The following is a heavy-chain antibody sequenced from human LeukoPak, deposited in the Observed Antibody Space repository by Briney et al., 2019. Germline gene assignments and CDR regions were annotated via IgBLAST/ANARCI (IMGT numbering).Heavy chain of an antibody. CDR1: GGSISSYY. CDR2: IYTSGST. J-gene: IGHJ5*02. Sequence: PSETLSLTCTVSGGSISSYYWSWIRQPAGKGLEWIWRIYTSGSTNYIPSLKSRVTMSVDKSKNQFSLKLSSVTAADTAVYYCARDQRYCSGGSCLYNWFDPWGQGTLVTVSS. D-gene: IGHD2-15*01. V-gene: IGHV4-4*07. CDR3: ARDQRYCSGGSCLYNWFDP.